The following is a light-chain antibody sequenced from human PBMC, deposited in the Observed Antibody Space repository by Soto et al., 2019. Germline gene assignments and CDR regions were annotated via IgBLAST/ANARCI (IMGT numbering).Light chain of an antibody. Sequence: SAPTQPPSASGTPGQRVTISCTGSSSNIGSNTVNWYQQLPGTAPKLLIYSNNQRPSGVPDRFSGSKSGTSASLAISGLQSEDEADYYCAAWDDSLNGPVFGTGTKVTVL. CDR2: SNN. CDR3: AAWDDSLNGPV. J-gene: IGLJ1*01. V-gene: IGLV1-44*01. CDR1: SSNIGSNT.